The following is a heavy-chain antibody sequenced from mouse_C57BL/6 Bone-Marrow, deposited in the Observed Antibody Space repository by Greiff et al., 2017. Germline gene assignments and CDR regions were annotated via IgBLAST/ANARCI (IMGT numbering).Heavy chain of an antibody. J-gene: IGHJ1*03. CDR2: ILPSIGRT. CDR1: DSEVFPIAY. Sequence: QVQLQQSGSELRSPGSSVKLSCKDFDSEVFPIAYMSWVRQKPGHGFEWIGGILPSIGRTIYGEKFEDKATLDADTLSNTAYLELNSLISEDSAIYYCARELDYYGSSYWYFDVWGTGTTVTVSS. CDR3: ARELDYYGSSYWYFDV. V-gene: IGHV15-2*01. D-gene: IGHD1-1*01.